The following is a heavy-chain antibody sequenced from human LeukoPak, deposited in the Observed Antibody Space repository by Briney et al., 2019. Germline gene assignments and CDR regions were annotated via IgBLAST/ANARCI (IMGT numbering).Heavy chain of an antibody. J-gene: IGHJ5*02. CDR3: ARAVIKGNWFDP. Sequence: ASVKVSCKSSGYTFTGYYIHWLRQAPGQGLEWMGWINPNSGGTNYAQKFQGWVTMTRDTSISTAYMELSRLRSDDTAVYYCARAVIKGNWFDPWGQGTLVTVSS. CDR2: INPNSGGT. CDR1: GYTFTGYY. V-gene: IGHV1-2*04.